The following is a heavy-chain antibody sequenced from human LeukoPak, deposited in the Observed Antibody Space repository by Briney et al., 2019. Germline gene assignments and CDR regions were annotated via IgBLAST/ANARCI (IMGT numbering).Heavy chain of an antibody. V-gene: IGHV3-30-3*01. CDR2: ISYDGSNK. J-gene: IGHJ3*02. D-gene: IGHD2-15*01. CDR1: GFTFSSYA. Sequence: PGGSLRLSCAASGFTFSSYAMHWVRQAPGKGLEWVAVISYDGSNKYYADSVKGRFTISRDNSKNTLYLQMNSLRAEDTAVYYCAREVLPGPLGDALDIWGQGTMVTVSS. CDR3: AREVLPGPLGDALDI.